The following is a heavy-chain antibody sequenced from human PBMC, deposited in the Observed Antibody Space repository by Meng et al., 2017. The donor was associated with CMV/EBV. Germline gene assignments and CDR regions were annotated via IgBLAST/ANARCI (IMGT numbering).Heavy chain of an antibody. D-gene: IGHD2-2*01. Sequence: ASVKVSCKASGYTFTSYEINWVRQATGQGLEWMGWMNPNSGNTGYAQKCQGRVTMTRNTSISTAYMELSSLRSEDTAVYYCARGPYCSSISCYVAFVYYYYYGMDVWGQGTTVTVSS. CDR2: MNPNSGNT. CDR1: GYTFTSYE. V-gene: IGHV1-8*01. CDR3: ARGPYCSSISCYVAFVYYYYYGMDV. J-gene: IGHJ6*02.